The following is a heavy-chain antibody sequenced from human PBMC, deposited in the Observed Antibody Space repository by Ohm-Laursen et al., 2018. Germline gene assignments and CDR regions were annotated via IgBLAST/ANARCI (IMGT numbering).Heavy chain of an antibody. CDR1: GFTFSSYA. V-gene: IGHV3-23*01. J-gene: IGHJ4*02. CDR3: AKEGAGGYSYGYGIFDY. CDR2: ISGSGGST. Sequence: SLRLSCAATGFTFSSYAMSWVRQAPGKGLEWVSAISGSGGSTYYADSVKGRFTISRDNSKNTLYLQMNSLRAEDTAVYYCAKEGAGGYSYGYGIFDYWGQGTLVTVSS. D-gene: IGHD5-18*01.